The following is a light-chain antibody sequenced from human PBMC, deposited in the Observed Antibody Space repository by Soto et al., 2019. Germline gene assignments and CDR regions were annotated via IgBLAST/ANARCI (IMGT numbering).Light chain of an antibody. J-gene: IGLJ1*01. CDR3: SSFSSSSTPYV. CDR1: STDVGGYKY. Sequence: QSVLTQPASVSGSPGQSITISCTGTSTDVGGYKYVSWYQQHPGTAPKLMIFEVNGRPSGVSERFSGSKSGNTASLTISGLQPEDEADYYCSSFSSSSTPYVFGTGTKVTVL. CDR2: EVN. V-gene: IGLV2-14*01.